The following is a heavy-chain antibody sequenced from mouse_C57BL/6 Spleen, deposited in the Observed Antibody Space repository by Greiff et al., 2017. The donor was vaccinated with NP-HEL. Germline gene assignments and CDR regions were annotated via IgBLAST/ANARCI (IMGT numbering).Heavy chain of an antibody. D-gene: IGHD1-1*01. CDR3: ARSSYYYGSSY. CDR2: IYPGSGST. Sequence: QVQLKQPGAELVKPGASVKMSCKASGYTFTSYWITWVKQRPGQGLEWIGDIYPGSGSTNYNEKFKSKATLTVDTSSSTAYMQLSSLTSEDSAVYYCARSSYYYGSSYWGQGTLVTVSA. V-gene: IGHV1-55*01. CDR1: GYTFTSYW. J-gene: IGHJ3*01.